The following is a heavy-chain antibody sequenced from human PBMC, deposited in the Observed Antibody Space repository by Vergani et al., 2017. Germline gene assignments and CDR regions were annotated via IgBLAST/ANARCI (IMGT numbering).Heavy chain of an antibody. CDR2: IIPIFGTA. V-gene: IGHV1-69*18. Sequence: QVQLVQSGAEVKKPGSSVKVSCKASGGTFSSYAISWVRQAPGQGLEWMGRIIPIFGTANYAQKFQGRVTITADESTSTAYMELSSLRSEDTAVYYCASKHWTDNYYYYYYMDVWGKGTTVTVSS. J-gene: IGHJ6*03. CDR3: ASKHWTDNYYYYYYMDV. CDR1: GGTFSSYA. D-gene: IGHD3-3*02.